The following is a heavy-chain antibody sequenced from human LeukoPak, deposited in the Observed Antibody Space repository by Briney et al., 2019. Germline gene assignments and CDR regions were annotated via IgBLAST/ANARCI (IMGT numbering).Heavy chain of an antibody. Sequence: SETLSLTCAVSGGSVCSGSYCWSSIRQPPGKRLEWVGYVYYSGSTNYNASLKSRVTISVDTSKNQFSLKLSSVTAADTAVYYCARDHLGYCSGGSCYSFDYWGQGTLVTVSS. V-gene: IGHV4-61*01. CDR1: GGSVCSGSYC. J-gene: IGHJ4*02. CDR3: ARDHLGYCSGGSCYSFDY. CDR2: VYYSGST. D-gene: IGHD2-15*01.